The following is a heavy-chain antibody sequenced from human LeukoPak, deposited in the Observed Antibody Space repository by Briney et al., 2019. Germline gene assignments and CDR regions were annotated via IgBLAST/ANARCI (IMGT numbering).Heavy chain of an antibody. CDR1: GGTFSIYA. D-gene: IGHD1-7*01. CDR2: IIPIFGTA. Sequence: SVKVSCKASGGTFSIYAISWVRQAPGQGLEGMGGIIPIFGTANYAQKFQGRVTITTDESKRTAYMEMRSLRSEEKAVYYCAVGAQYNWNYLYYFDYWGQGTLVTVSS. V-gene: IGHV1-69*05. J-gene: IGHJ4*02. CDR3: AVGAQYNWNYLYYFDY.